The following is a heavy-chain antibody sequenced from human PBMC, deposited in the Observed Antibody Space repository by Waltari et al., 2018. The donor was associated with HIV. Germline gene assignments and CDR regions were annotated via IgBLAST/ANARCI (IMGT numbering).Heavy chain of an antibody. CDR3: ASIAYCGGDCYPRGMDV. Sequence: EVQLVGSGGGLVQPGGSLRLSCAASGSTVRGNNRSWGRQAPGKGLEWVSVIYSGGSTYYADSVKGRFTISRDNSKNTLYLQMNSLRAEDTAVYYCASIAYCGGDCYPRGMDVWGQGTTVTVSS. D-gene: IGHD2-21*02. V-gene: IGHV3-66*01. CDR1: GSTVRGNN. J-gene: IGHJ6*02. CDR2: IYSGGST.